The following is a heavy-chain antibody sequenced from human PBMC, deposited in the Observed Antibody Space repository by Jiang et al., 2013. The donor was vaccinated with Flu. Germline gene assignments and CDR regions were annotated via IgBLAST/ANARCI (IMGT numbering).Heavy chain of an antibody. V-gene: IGHV4-39*01. J-gene: IGHJ4*02. D-gene: IGHD3-22*01. Sequence: GSGLVKPSETLSLTCTVSGGSITSANYYWGWIRQPPGKGLEWIGNTYYSGRTSYNPSLKSRVTISVDTSKNQFSLKLSSLTAADMAVYYCAAAYDSSGYFDYWGQGTLVTVSS. CDR1: GGSITSANYY. CDR3: AAAYDSSGYFDY. CDR2: TYYSGRT.